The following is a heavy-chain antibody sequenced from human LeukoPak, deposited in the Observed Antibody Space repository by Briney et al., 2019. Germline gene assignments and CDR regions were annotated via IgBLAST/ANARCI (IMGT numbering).Heavy chain of an antibody. CDR2: FHHSGST. CDR1: GGSISSYY. D-gene: IGHD6-19*01. J-gene: IGHJ5*02. CDR3: ARDSRSGWGNWFDP. Sequence: SETLSLTCTVSGGSISSYYWTWIRQSPGKGLEWIGFFHHSGSTNYNPSFKSRVTISADTSNNHFSLKLSSVTAADTAVYYCARDSRSGWGNWFDPWGQGTLVTVSS. V-gene: IGHV4-59*12.